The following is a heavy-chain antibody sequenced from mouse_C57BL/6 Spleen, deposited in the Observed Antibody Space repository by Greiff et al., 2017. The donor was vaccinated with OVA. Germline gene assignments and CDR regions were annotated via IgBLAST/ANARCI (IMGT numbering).Heavy chain of an antibody. J-gene: IGHJ4*01. D-gene: IGHD4-1*01. V-gene: IGHV5-4*01. CDR1: GFTFSSYA. CDR3: AREGELGRLYYYAMDY. Sequence: EVKVEESGGGLVKPGGSLKLSCAASGFTFSSYAMSWVRQTPEKRLEWVATISDGGSYTYYPDNVKGRFTISRDNAKNNLYLQMSHLKSEDTAMYYGAREGELGRLYYYAMDYWGQGTSVTVSS. CDR2: ISDGGSYT.